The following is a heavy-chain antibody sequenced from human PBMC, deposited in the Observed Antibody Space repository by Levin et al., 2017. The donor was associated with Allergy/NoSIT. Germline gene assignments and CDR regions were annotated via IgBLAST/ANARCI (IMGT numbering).Heavy chain of an antibody. J-gene: IGHJ3*02. CDR1: GFTFSSYG. CDR3: SAGSYEDLSAFDI. V-gene: IGHV3-33*01. Sequence: QTGGSLRLSCAASGFTFSSYGMHWVRQAPGKGLEWVAVIWYDGSNKYYADSVKGRFTISRDNSKNTLYLQMNSLRAEDTAVYYCSAGSYEDLSAFDIWGQGTMVTVSS. CDR2: IWYDGSNK. D-gene: IGHD3-16*01.